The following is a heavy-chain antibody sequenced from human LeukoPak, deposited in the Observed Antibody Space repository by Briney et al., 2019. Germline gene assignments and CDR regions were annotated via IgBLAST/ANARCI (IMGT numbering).Heavy chain of an antibody. J-gene: IGHJ4*02. CDR3: ARDEGTMIVVVTPFDY. CDR2: IISSGSTI. V-gene: IGHV3-11*01. Sequence: GGSLRLSCAASGFTFSDYYMSWIRQAPGGGLEWVSYIISSGSTIYSADSVKGRFTNCRDNAKNSLYLQTNSLRAKDTTVYYCARDEGTMIVVVTPFDYWGQGTLVTVSS. CDR1: GFTFSDYY. D-gene: IGHD3-22*01.